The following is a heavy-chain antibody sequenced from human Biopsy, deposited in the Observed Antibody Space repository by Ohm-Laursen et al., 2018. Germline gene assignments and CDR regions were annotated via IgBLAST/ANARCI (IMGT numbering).Heavy chain of an antibody. CDR1: GYIFTNYG. CDR3: ARDRWPHVTLLGLVVFDF. D-gene: IGHD3-3*01. Sequence: ASVKVSCKASGYIFTNYGISWVRRAPGQGLEWMGWISPYNGDTDYAQKLQGRVTMTTDTSTSTAYMDLRSLRSDDTAVYYCARDRWPHVTLLGLVVFDFWGQGTLVIVSS. CDR2: ISPYNGDT. J-gene: IGHJ4*02. V-gene: IGHV1-18*01.